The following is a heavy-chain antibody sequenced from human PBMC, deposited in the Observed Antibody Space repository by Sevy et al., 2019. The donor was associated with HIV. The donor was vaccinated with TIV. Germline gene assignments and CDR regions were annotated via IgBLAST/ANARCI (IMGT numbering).Heavy chain of an antibody. J-gene: IGHJ3*02. Sequence: GESLKISCKGSGYRFTNYWLGWVRQMPGKGLEWMGMIYPGDSDTRYSPSFQDQVSISADKSISTAYLQWTSLKASDTAMYYCARVIVDTTYPIRVHESDIWGQGTMVTVSS. D-gene: IGHD5-12*01. CDR2: IYPGDSDT. CDR3: ARVIVDTTYPIRVHESDI. V-gene: IGHV5-51*01. CDR1: GYRFTNYW.